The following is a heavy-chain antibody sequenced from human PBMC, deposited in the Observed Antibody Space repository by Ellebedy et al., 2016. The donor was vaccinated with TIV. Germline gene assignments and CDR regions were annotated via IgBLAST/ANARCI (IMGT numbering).Heavy chain of an antibody. V-gene: IGHV1-2*02. CDR1: GYTFPGYY. CDR3: ARVRGVYVGDY. Sequence: ASVKVSCKASGYTFPGYYLHWVRQAPGQGLEWMGWIDPSSGTTNNAQKFQGRLTLTRDTSISTASMDLSGLRPDDTAVYFCARVRGVYVGDYWGQGTLVTVSS. D-gene: IGHD3-10*01. J-gene: IGHJ4*02. CDR2: IDPSSGTT.